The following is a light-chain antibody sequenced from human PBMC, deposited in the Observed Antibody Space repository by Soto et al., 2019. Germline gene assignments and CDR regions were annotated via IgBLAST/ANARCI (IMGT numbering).Light chain of an antibody. V-gene: IGKV1-39*01. CDR2: AAS. CDR1: QSISSS. CDR3: QQSFNLPRT. J-gene: IGKJ1*01. Sequence: DIEMTQSPSSLPASVGETITITCRASQSISSSLNWFQHSPGQPPKLLLFAASNLHAGVPPRFSGSGSGTSFSLTIRSLQPEDFATYYCQQSFNLPRTFGPGTRVEFK.